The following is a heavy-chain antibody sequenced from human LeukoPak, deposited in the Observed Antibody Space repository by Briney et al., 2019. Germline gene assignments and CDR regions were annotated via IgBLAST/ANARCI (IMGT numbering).Heavy chain of an antibody. D-gene: IGHD4-17*01. CDR3: ARLGTVTSGQDY. CDR2: IYHSGST. V-gene: IGHV4-30-2*01. CDR1: GGSISSGGYS. Sequence: SETLSLTCAVSGGSISSGGYSWSWIRQPPGKGLEWIGYIYHSGSTYYNPSLKSRVTISVDRSKNQFSLKLSSVTAADTAVYYCARLGTVTSGQDYWGQGTLVTVSS. J-gene: IGHJ4*02.